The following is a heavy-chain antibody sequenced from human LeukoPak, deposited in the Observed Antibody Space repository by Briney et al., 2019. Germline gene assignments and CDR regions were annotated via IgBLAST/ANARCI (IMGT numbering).Heavy chain of an antibody. Sequence: SETLXLTCTVSGASISSYYWSWIRXPAGKGLEWIGRIYTSGSTNYNPSFRSRVTMSVDTSKNQFFLKLNSVTAADTAVYYCAGRDFWGQGTQVTVSS. J-gene: IGHJ4*02. CDR3: AGRDF. D-gene: IGHD2/OR15-2a*01. CDR2: IYTSGST. CDR1: GASISSYY. V-gene: IGHV4-4*07.